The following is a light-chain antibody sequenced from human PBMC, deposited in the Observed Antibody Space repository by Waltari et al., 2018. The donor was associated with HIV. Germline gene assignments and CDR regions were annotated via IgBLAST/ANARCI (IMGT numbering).Light chain of an antibody. Sequence: QSVLTQPPSASGTPGQRVTISCSGSSSNIGDNTVNWYQPLPGTAPKLLIYTNTLRPSGVPDRFSGSKSVTSASLAISGLQSEDEADYYCATWDDSLNGHVVFGGGTKLTVL. CDR3: ATWDDSLNGHVV. V-gene: IGLV1-44*01. J-gene: IGLJ2*01. CDR2: TNT. CDR1: SSNIGDNT.